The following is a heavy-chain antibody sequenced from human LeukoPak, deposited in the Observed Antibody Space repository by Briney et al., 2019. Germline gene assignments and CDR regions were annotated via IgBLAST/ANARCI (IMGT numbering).Heavy chain of an antibody. J-gene: IGHJ4*02. V-gene: IGHV1-69*01. CDR1: GGTLSSYA. CDR2: IIPIFGTP. D-gene: IGHD4/OR15-4a*01. CDR3: ARDPWGTMVPTPGPFDY. Sequence: ASLKVSCKASGGTLSSYAINWVRQAPGQGLGWMGGIIPIFGTPNHAQKFQGRVTITPDESTSTASMKLSSLRSEDTAVYYCARDPWGTMVPTPGPFDYWGQGTLVTVSS.